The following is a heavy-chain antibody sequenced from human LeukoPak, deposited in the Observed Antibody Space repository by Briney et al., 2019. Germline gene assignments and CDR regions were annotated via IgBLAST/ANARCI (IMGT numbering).Heavy chain of an antibody. CDR3: AKSNCSSTSCQTYYYYGMDV. D-gene: IGHD2-2*01. CDR1: GFTFSSYG. V-gene: IGHV3-30*18. J-gene: IGHJ6*02. CDR2: ISYDGSNK. Sequence: PGRSLRLSCAASGFTFSSYGMHWVRQAPGKGLEWVAVISYDGSNKYYADSVKGRFTISRDNSKNTLYLQMNSLRAEDTAVYYCAKSNCSSTSCQTYYYYGMDVWGQGTTVTVSS.